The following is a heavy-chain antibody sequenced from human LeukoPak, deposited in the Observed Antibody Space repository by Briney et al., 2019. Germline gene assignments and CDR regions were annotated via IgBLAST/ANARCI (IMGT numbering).Heavy chain of an antibody. CDR2: IYPGDSDT. Sequence: GESLEISCKGSGYSFTSYWIGWVRQMPGKGLEWMGIIYPGDSDTRYSPSFQGQVTISADKSISTAYLQWSSLKASDTAMYYCARLLGYCSSTSCYLLYNWFDPWGQGTLVTVSS. CDR1: GYSFTSYW. J-gene: IGHJ5*02. V-gene: IGHV5-51*01. CDR3: ARLLGYCSSTSCYLLYNWFDP. D-gene: IGHD2-2*01.